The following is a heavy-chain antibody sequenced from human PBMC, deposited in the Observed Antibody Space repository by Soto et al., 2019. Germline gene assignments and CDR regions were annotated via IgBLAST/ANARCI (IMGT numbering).Heavy chain of an antibody. CDR1: GYSISSGYY. J-gene: IGHJ4*02. D-gene: IGHD2-15*01. Sequence: PSETLSLTCVVSGYSISSGYYWGWIRQPPGKGLEWIGNIYRSGSTYYNPSLKSRATISVDTSKNQFSLKLSSVTAADTAVYYCARDGEWQLPYDYWGLGTLVTVSS. CDR2: IYRSGST. V-gene: IGHV4-38-2*02. CDR3: ARDGEWQLPYDY.